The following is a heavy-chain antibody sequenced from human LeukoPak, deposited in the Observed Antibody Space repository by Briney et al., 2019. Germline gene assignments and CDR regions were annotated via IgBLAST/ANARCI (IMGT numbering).Heavy chain of an antibody. V-gene: IGHV3-30*02. D-gene: IGHD1-26*01. Sequence: GGSLRLSCAASGFTFNRRGMHWVRQAPGKGLEWVAFIRYDGGETFYADFVKGRFTISRDNAKNSLYLQMNSLRAEDTAVYYCARDPYSGAYYEGYYYYYMDVWGKGTTVTVSS. CDR2: IRYDGGET. CDR3: ARDPYSGAYYEGYYYYYMDV. J-gene: IGHJ6*03. CDR1: GFTFNRRG.